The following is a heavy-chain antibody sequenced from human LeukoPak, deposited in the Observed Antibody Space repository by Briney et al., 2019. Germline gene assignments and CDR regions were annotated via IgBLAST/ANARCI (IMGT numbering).Heavy chain of an antibody. V-gene: IGHV4-4*07. CDR1: GGSLSSYY. D-gene: IGHD6-13*01. CDR2: IYTSGST. J-gene: IGHJ6*04. CDR3: AREGKGAAGTYYFFRMDV. Sequence: SETLSLTCTVSGGSLSSYYWSWIRQPAGKGVEWIGRIYTSGSTNYNPSLTSRVTISVDTSKNQYSLKLSSVTAADTGVYYCAREGKGAAGTYYFFRMDVWGKGTTVTVSS.